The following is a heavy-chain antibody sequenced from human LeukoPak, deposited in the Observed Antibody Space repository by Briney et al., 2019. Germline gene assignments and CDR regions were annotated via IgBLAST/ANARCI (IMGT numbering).Heavy chain of an antibody. J-gene: IGHJ4*02. CDR3: ARERSTVAPPHPFDY. CDR2: IWYDGSNK. Sequence: GGSLRLSCAASGFTFSSYGMHWVRQAPGKGLEWVAVIWYDGSNKYYADSVKGRFTISRDNSKDTLYLQMNSLRAEDTAVYYCARERSTVAPPHPFDYWGQGTLVTVSS. V-gene: IGHV3-33*01. D-gene: IGHD4-23*01. CDR1: GFTFSSYG.